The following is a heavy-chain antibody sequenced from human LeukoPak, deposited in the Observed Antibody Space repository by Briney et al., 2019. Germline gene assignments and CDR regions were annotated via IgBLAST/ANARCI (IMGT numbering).Heavy chain of an antibody. Sequence: KPGGSLRLSCAASGFTFSSYAMSWVRQAPGKGLEWVSAISGSGGSTYYADSVKGRFTISRDNAKNSLYLQMNSLRAEDTAVYYCARPTRRVYYYDRPDAFDIWGQGTMVTVSS. J-gene: IGHJ3*02. CDR2: ISGSGGST. CDR1: GFTFSSYA. D-gene: IGHD3-22*01. V-gene: IGHV3-23*01. CDR3: ARPTRRVYYYDRPDAFDI.